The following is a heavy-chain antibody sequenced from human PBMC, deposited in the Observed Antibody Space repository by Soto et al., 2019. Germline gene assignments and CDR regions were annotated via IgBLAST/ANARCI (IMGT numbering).Heavy chain of an antibody. CDR3: ARFNWYFDL. V-gene: IGHV4-61*05. CDR1: GDSITSSKHY. Sequence: SETLSLTCTVSGDSITSSKHYWSWIRQHPGKGLEWIGYIYFSGITYSTPSLKSRVTISLDTSKNQFSLKLSSVTAADTAVYYCARFNWYFDLWGRGTLVTVSS. J-gene: IGHJ2*01. CDR2: IYFSGIT.